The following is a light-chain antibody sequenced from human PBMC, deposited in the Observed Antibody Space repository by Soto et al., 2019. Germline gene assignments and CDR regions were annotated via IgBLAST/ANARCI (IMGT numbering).Light chain of an antibody. CDR1: SGDIGGYNY. CDR2: EVS. V-gene: IGLV2-14*01. CDR3: SSFANSIPLYV. Sequence: QSALTQPASVSGSPGQSITISCTGTSGDIGGYNYVSWYQQHPGNAPKLIIYEVSNRPSGVSNRFSGSKSGNTASLTISGLQAEDEADSYCSSFANSIPLYVFGTGTKLTVL. J-gene: IGLJ1*01.